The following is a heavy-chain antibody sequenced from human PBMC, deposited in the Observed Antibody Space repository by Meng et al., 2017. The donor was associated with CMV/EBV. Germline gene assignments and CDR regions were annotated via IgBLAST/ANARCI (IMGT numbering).Heavy chain of an antibody. V-gene: IGHV1-69*01. J-gene: IGHJ5*02. Sequence: VQLVQSGREVKKPGASVKVSGKASGGIFSSYAISWVRQAPGQGLEWMGGIIPIFGTANYAQKFQGRVTITADESTSTAYMELSSLRSEDTAVYYCARDYSGIAARPGFDPWGQGTLVTVSS. CDR2: IIPIFGTA. CDR3: ARDYSGIAARPGFDP. D-gene: IGHD6-6*01. CDR1: GGIFSSYA.